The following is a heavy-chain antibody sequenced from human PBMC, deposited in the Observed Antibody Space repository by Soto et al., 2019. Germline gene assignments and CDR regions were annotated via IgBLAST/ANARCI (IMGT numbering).Heavy chain of an antibody. CDR3: ARVPCHWLGGYEFDS. D-gene: IGHD6-19*01. CDR1: GGSINSYY. V-gene: IGHV4-59*01. CDR2: IYYSGST. J-gene: IGHJ3*02. Sequence: QVQLQESGPGLVKPSETLSLTCTVSGGSINSYYWSWIRQPPGQGLEWIGYIYYSGSTNYNPSLISRAPISVDTSKNQVTLKLSTVSAAVTAVYYCARVPCHWLGGYEFDSWGQGTMVTVSS.